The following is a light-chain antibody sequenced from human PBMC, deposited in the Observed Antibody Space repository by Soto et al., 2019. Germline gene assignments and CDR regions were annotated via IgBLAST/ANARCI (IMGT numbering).Light chain of an antibody. CDR2: AAS. V-gene: IGKV1-9*01. J-gene: IGKJ4*01. Sequence: QLTQSPSSLSASVGDRVTITSRASQGISSYLAWYQQKPGKVPKLLISAASTLESGVPLRFSGGGFGTDFTLTISSLQPGDFATYYCQQLYRYPLSFGGGTKVEIK. CDR1: QGISSY. CDR3: QQLYRYPLS.